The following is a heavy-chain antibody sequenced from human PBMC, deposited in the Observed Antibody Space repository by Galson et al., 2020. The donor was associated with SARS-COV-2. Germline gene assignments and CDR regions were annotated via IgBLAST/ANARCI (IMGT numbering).Heavy chain of an antibody. CDR2: ISAYNGNT. Sequence: ASVKVSCKASGYTFTSYGISWVRQAPGQGLEWMGWISAYNGNTNYAQKLQGRVTMTTDTSTSTAYMELRSLRSDDPAVYYCARSKYCGGDCRVYYYYGMDVWGKGPTVTISS. V-gene: IGHV1-18*01. J-gene: IGHJ6*04. D-gene: IGHD2-21*02. CDR3: ARSKYCGGDCRVYYYYGMDV. CDR1: GYTFTSYG.